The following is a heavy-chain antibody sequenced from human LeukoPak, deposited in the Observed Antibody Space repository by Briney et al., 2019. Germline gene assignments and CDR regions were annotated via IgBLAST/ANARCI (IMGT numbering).Heavy chain of an antibody. CDR2: INPNSGGT. V-gene: IGHV1-2*02. J-gene: IGHJ4*02. CDR1: GYXFTGYY. CDR3: ARAYTGFEAFDY. Sequence: ASVTVSCKASGYXFTGYYMHWVRQAPGQGLEWMGWINPNSGGTNYAQKFQGRVTMTRDTSISTAYMELSRLTSDDTAVFYCARAYTGFEAFDYWGQGTLVTVSS. D-gene: IGHD2-2*02.